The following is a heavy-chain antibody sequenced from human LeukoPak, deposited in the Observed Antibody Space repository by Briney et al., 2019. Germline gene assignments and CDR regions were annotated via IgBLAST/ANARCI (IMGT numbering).Heavy chain of an antibody. CDR2: INHSRST. CDR1: GGSFSGYY. D-gene: IGHD3-9*01. J-gene: IGHJ6*02. CDR3: ARAPHYDILTGYYYYYYYGMDV. Sequence: SETLSLTCAVYGGSFSGYYWSWIRQPPGKGLEWIGEINHSRSTNYNPSLKSRVTISVGTSKNQFSLKLSSVTAADTAVYYCARAPHYDILTGYYYYYYYGMDVWGQGTTVTVSS. V-gene: IGHV4-34*01.